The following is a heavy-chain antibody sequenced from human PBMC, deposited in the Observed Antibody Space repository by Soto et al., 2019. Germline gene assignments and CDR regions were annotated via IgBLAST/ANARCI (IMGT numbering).Heavy chain of an antibody. Sequence: QVQLVQSGAEVKTPGSSVKVSCKASGGIFTRYDIRWVRQAPGQGLEWMGAIIPIFGTANYAQKFQGRVTITADATTSTAYMELSSLRSEDTAMYYCAINEGREVSTFDYGGQGTLVTVSS. J-gene: IGHJ4*02. CDR2: IIPIFGTA. V-gene: IGHV1-69*01. CDR3: AINEGREVSTFDY. CDR1: GGIFTRYD.